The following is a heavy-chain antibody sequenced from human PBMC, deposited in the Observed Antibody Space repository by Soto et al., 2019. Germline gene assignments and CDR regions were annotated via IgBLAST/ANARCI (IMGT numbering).Heavy chain of an antibody. Sequence: QAQLVQSGAEVKKPGSSVKVSCKASGGTFSSYALTWVRQAPGQGLEWMGGIITMFGTANYAQKFQGTVTITADESTTTAHRELSSLRSEDTAVYYCARDTGTTQRKWYFDYWGQGTLVTVSS. D-gene: IGHD1-1*01. CDR1: GGTFSSYA. CDR3: ARDTGTTQRKWYFDY. V-gene: IGHV1-69*01. CDR2: IITMFGTA. J-gene: IGHJ4*02.